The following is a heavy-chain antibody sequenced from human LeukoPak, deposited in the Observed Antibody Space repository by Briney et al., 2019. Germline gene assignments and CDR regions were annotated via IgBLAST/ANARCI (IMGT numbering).Heavy chain of an antibody. J-gene: IGHJ4*02. V-gene: IGHV3-30*02. CDR3: ARGQLVDY. Sequence: PGGSLRLSCAASGFTFSSYGMHWVRQAPGKGLEWVAFIGYDGNNIYYADSVKGRFTISRDNSKNTLYLQMNSLRPEDTAMYYCARGQLVDYWGQGTLVTVSS. CDR2: IGYDGNNI. CDR1: GFTFSSYG. D-gene: IGHD6-6*01.